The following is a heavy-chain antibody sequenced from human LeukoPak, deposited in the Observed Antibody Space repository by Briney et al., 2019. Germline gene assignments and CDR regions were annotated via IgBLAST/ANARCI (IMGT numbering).Heavy chain of an antibody. CDR3: ARAGFTFSDYFGSFFDY. V-gene: IGHV3-48*01. J-gene: IGHJ4*02. Sequence: GGPLRLSCAASGFTFSSYSMSWVRQAPGKGLEWASHISSSSSTIYYADSVKGRFTISRDNAKNSLYLQMNSLRAEDTAVYYCARAGFTFSDYFGSFFDYWGQGTLVTVSS. CDR2: ISSSSSTI. D-gene: IGHD3-10*01. CDR1: GFTFSSYS.